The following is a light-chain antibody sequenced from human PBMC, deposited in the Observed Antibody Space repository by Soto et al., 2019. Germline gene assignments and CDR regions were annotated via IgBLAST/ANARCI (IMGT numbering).Light chain of an antibody. CDR1: QNVGSY. CDR2: AAS. Sequence: IQMAQSPSSLSSSLGDRITITCRASQNVGSYLSWYQQRSGTAPKLLIYAASNLQSGVSSRFSGSGSGTDFTLTISSLQPQDFATYLCQQSYTTSLTFGGGCKVDIK. CDR3: QQSYTTSLT. V-gene: IGKV1-39*01. J-gene: IGKJ4*01.